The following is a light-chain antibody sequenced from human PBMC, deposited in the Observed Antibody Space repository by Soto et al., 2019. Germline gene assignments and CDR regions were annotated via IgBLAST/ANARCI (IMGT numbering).Light chain of an antibody. CDR3: LQYGISPYT. J-gene: IGKJ2*01. CDR1: QSVSSSY. V-gene: IGKV3-20*01. CDR2: GAS. Sequence: EIALTQSPGTLSLSPGERATLSCRASQSVSSSYVAWYQQKPGQTPRLVIYGASTRATGTPDRFIGSGSGTDFTLTISGLEAEDFAVYFCLQYGISPYTFGQGTKLEV.